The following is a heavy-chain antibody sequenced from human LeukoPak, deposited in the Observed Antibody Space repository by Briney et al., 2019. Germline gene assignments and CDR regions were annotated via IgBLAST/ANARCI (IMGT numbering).Heavy chain of an antibody. V-gene: IGHV3-66*03. J-gene: IGHJ5*02. CDR2: IYSCGST. D-gene: IGHD2-21*02. Sequence: GGSLRLSCAASGFTFNTYSMNWVRQAPGKGLEWVSAIYSCGSTYYADSVKGRFTISRDNSKNTLYLQMNSLRAEDTAVYYCARDLRNGLANCGGDWGLFDPWGQGTLVTVSS. CDR3: ARDLRNGLANCGGDWGLFDP. CDR1: GFTFNTYS.